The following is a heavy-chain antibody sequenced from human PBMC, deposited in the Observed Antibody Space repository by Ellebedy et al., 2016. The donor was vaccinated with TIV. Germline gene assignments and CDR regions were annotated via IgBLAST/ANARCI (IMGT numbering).Heavy chain of an antibody. D-gene: IGHD6-6*01. V-gene: IGHV1-2*04. J-gene: IGHJ6*02. CDR2: INPNSGGT. CDR3: ARDPRAARDPYYYGRDV. CDR1: GYTFHGYY. Sequence: AASVKVSCKASGYTFHGYYMPWARPAPGQGLEWMGWINPNSGGTKYAQKFQGWVTMTRDTSISTAYMELSRLRSDDTAVYYCARDPRAARDPYYYGRDVWGQGTTVTVSS.